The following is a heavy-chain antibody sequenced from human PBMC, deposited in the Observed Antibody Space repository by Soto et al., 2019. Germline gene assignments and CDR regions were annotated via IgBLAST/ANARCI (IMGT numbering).Heavy chain of an antibody. Sequence: EVQLLESGGGLVQPGGSLRLSCAASGFTFSSYAMSWVRQAPGKGLEWVSAISGSGGSTYYADSVKGRFTISRDNSKNTLYLQMNSLRAEDTAVYYCAKDRLITMVRGVIRFDPWGQGTLVTVSS. J-gene: IGHJ5*02. CDR2: ISGSGGST. V-gene: IGHV3-23*01. CDR1: GFTFSSYA. D-gene: IGHD3-10*01. CDR3: AKDRLITMVRGVIRFDP.